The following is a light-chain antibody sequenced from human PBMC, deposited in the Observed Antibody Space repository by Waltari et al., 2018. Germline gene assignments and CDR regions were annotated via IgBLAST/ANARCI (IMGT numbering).Light chain of an antibody. CDR2: GAS. J-gene: IGKJ2*01. CDR1: QSITKKY. Sequence: VLTQSPGTLSLSPGERATLSCRASQSITKKYFAWYQQKPGQAPRLLIYGASSSAAGVPDRFSGSGSGTDFTLTISRLEPEDFAVYYCQQYGSSVMYTFGQGTKLEIK. CDR3: QQYGSSVMYT. V-gene: IGKV3-20*01.